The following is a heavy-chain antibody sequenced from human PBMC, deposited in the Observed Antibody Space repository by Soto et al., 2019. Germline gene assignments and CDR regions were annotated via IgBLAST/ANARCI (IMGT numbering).Heavy chain of an antibody. J-gene: IGHJ4*02. CDR2: INPSGGST. D-gene: IGHD3-22*01. CDR3: ARDRAARYDSRGYYYFDY. CDR1: GYTFTSYY. Sequence: QVQLVQSGAEVKKPGASVKVSCKASGYTFTSYYMHWVRQAPGQGLEWMGIINPSGGSTSYAQKFQGRVTMTRDTSTSTVYMELSSLRSEDTAVYYCARDRAARYDSRGYYYFDYWGQGTLVTVSS. V-gene: IGHV1-46*01.